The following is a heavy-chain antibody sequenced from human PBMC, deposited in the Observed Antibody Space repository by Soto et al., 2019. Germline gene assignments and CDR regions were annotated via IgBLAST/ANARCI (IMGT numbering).Heavy chain of an antibody. D-gene: IGHD3-10*01. V-gene: IGHV4-30-4*01. J-gene: IGHJ4*02. CDR3: ARSFTMVRGVPEVDY. CDR2: IYYSGST. CDR1: GGSISSGDYY. Sequence: SETLSLTCTVSGGSISSGDYYWSWIRQPPGKGLEWIGYIYYSGSTYYNPSLKSRVTISVDTSKNQFSLKLSSVTAADTAVYYCARSFTMVRGVPEVDYWGQGTLVTVSS.